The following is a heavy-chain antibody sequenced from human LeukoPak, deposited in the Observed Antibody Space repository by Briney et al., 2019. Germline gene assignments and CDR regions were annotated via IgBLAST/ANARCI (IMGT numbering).Heavy chain of an antibody. D-gene: IGHD6-6*01. V-gene: IGHV6-1*01. J-gene: IGHJ4*02. CDR3: ARVRRSSSRDFDY. Sequence: PSQTLSLTCAIFGDSVSSNSAAWNWIRQSPSRGLEWLGRTYYRSKWYNGYAVSVKSRITISADTSKNQFSLKLSSVTAADTAVYYCARVRRSSSRDFDYWGQGTLATVSS. CDR1: GDSVSSNSAA. CDR2: TYYRSKWYN.